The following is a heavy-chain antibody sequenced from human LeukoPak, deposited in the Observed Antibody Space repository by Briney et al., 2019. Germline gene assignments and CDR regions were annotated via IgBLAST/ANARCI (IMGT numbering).Heavy chain of an antibody. CDR3: ARDSKSSSWNSGINWFDP. Sequence: SETLSLTCTVSGGSISSYYWSRIRQPPGKGLEWIGYINYSGSTNYNPSLKSRVTISVDTSKNQFSLKLSSVTAADTAVYYCARDSKSSSWNSGINWFDPWGQGTLVTVSS. D-gene: IGHD6-13*01. J-gene: IGHJ5*02. V-gene: IGHV4-59*01. CDR1: GGSISSYY. CDR2: INYSGST.